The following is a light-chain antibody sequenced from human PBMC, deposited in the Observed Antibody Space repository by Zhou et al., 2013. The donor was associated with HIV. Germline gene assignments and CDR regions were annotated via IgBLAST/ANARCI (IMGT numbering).Light chain of an antibody. V-gene: IGKV3-15*01. CDR3: QQYGSSLWT. CDR2: GAS. CDR1: QIVRSY. J-gene: IGKJ1*01. Sequence: EIVLTQSPVTLSLSPGERATLSCRASQIVRSYLAWYQQRPGQAPRLLIYGASTRAAGIPARFSGSGSGTEFTLTISSMQSEDFAVYYCQQYGSSLWTFGQGTKVEIK.